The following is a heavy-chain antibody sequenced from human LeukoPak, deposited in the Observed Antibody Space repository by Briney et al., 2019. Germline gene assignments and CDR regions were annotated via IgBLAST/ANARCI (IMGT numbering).Heavy chain of an antibody. CDR1: GFTFGDYA. CDR3: TRDPHYYHGNPHDF. D-gene: IGHD4-23*01. J-gene: IGHJ4*02. CDR2: IRSKDHGGTT. Sequence: GGSLRLSCTASGFTFGDYALSWFRQAPGKGLEWLSFIRSKDHGGTTEYAASVKGRFTISRDDSNSIAHLQMNSLIEDTAVYFCTRDPHYYHGNPHDFWGQGTRVTVSS. V-gene: IGHV3-49*03.